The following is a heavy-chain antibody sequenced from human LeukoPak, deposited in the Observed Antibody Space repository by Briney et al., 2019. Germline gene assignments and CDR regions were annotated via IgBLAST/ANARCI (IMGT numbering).Heavy chain of an antibody. CDR3: AKAKSPWESAAHYFDY. Sequence: GGSLRLSCAASGFTFSSYGMHWVRQAPGKGLEWVAVTSYDGSNKYYADSVKGRFTISRDNSKNTLYLQMNSLRAEDTTVYYCAKAKSPWESAAHYFDYWGQGTLVTVSS. CDR1: GFTFSSYG. D-gene: IGHD1-26*01. V-gene: IGHV3-30*18. CDR2: TSYDGSNK. J-gene: IGHJ4*02.